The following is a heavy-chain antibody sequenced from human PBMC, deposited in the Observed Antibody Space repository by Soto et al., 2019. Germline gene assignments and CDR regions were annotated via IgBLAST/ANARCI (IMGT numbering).Heavy chain of an antibody. D-gene: IGHD5-12*01. Sequence: GGSLRLSCAASGFTFDDYAMHWVRQAPGKGLEWVSGISWNSGSIGYADSVKGRFTISRDNAKNSLYLQMNSLRAEDTALYYCAKDMGYSGYAMGYYYYYGMDVWGQGTTVTVSS. CDR2: ISWNSGSI. J-gene: IGHJ6*02. CDR1: GFTFDDYA. CDR3: AKDMGYSGYAMGYYYYYGMDV. V-gene: IGHV3-9*01.